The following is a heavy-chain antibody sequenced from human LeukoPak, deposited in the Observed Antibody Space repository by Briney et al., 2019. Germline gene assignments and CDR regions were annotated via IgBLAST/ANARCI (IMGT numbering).Heavy chain of an antibody. CDR1: GGSIRSGGYS. CDR3: ARGVRWLQLSYFDY. CDR2: IYHSGST. J-gene: IGHJ4*02. V-gene: IGHV4-30-2*05. D-gene: IGHD5-24*01. Sequence: SQTLSLTCAVAGGSIRSGGYSWSWIRQPPGRGLEWIGYIYHSGSTYYNPSLKSRVTISVDTSKNQFSLKLSSVTAADTAVYYCARGVRWLQLSYFDYWGQGTLVTVSS.